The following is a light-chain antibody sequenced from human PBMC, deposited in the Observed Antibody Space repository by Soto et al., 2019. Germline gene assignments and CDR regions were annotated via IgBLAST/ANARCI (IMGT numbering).Light chain of an antibody. Sequence: CVGERATIKWKSIQRGLFISNNMNYLAWYHQLLGLPPKLLIYWASTRESGVPDRFSCSGSVTDFTLTISSLQPEDFAPYYCQQTYCTPLTSAEGTKVAIK. CDR1: QRGLFISNNMNY. CDR3: QQTYCTPLT. V-gene: IGKV4-1*01. J-gene: IGKJ4*01. CDR2: WAS.